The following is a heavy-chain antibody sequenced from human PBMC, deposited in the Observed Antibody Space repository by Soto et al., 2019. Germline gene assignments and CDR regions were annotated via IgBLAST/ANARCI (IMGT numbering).Heavy chain of an antibody. CDR1: GYTFTSYT. CDR3: ARGITLPTPLDY. D-gene: IGHD1-20*01. J-gene: IGHJ4*02. V-gene: IGHV1-3*01. CDR2: INAGNGKT. Sequence: ASVKVSCKASGYTFTSYTMHWVRQAPGQRPEWMGWINAGNGKTKYSQKFQGRVTITRDTSASTTYMELSSLRSEDTAVYYCARGITLPTPLDYWGQGTLVTVSS.